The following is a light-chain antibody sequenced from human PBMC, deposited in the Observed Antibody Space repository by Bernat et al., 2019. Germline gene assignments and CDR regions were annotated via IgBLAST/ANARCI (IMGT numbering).Light chain of an antibody. CDR3: MQGTDWPPA. CDR2: KVS. CDR1: HSLVYSDGGTY. V-gene: IGKV2-30*01. J-gene: IGKJ5*01. Sequence: DVVMTQFPLSLPVTLGQPASISCRSSHSLVYSDGGTYLTWYQQRPGQSPARLIYKVSSRDSGVPDRFTGSGSGTDFTLRISRVEAEDVGVYYGMQGTDWPPAFGQGTRLEL.